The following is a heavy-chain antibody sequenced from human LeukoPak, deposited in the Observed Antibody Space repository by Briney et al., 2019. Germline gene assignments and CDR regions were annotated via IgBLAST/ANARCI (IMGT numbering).Heavy chain of an antibody. CDR2: ISADGSNI. D-gene: IGHD6-6*01. J-gene: IGHJ4*02. CDR3: AKDAGPQQLVFFDS. V-gene: IGHV3-23*01. CDR1: GFTSGVFG. Sequence: GGSLRLSCTATGFTSGVFGMAWVRQAPGQGLEWVSTISADGSNIHQADSVKGRFTISRDNSGGTLYLQMNSLRAEDTAIYYCAKDAGPQQLVFFDSWGQGTLVAVSS.